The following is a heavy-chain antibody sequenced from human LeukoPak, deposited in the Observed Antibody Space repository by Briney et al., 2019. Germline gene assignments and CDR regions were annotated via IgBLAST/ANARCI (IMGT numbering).Heavy chain of an antibody. CDR1: GYTFTSYY. D-gene: IGHD2-2*01. CDR2: TNPSGGST. Sequence: ASVKVSCKASGYTFTSYYMHWVRQAPGQGLEWMGITNPSGGSTSYAQKFQGRVTMTRDTSTSTVYMELSSLRSEDTAVYYCARGDIVVVPAAMNWFDPWGQGTLVTVSS. V-gene: IGHV1-46*01. J-gene: IGHJ5*02. CDR3: ARGDIVVVPAAMNWFDP.